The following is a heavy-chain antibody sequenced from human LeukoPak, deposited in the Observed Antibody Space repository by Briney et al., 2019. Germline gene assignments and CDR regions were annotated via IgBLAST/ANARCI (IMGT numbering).Heavy chain of an antibody. CDR3: ARARMYYYDSSGPFFDY. CDR1: GGSISSSSYY. D-gene: IGHD3-22*01. Sequence: SETLSLTCTVPGGSISSSSYYWGWIRQPPGKGLEWIGSIYYSGSTYYNPSLKSRVTISVDTSKNQFSLRLSSVTAADTAVYYCARARMYYYDSSGPFFDYWGQGTLVTVSS. J-gene: IGHJ4*02. V-gene: IGHV4-39*07. CDR2: IYYSGST.